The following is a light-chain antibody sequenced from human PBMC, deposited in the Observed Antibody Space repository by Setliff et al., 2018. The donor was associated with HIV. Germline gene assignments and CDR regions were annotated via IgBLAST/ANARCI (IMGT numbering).Light chain of an antibody. CDR2: RNI. V-gene: IGLV1-40*01. Sequence: QSVLTQPPSVSGAPGQRVTISCTGSSSNIGAGYDVHWYQHLPGTAPKLLIYRNIDRPSGVSNRFSGSKSGNTASLTISGLQAEDEADYYCCSYAGSYVFGTGTKVTVL. CDR1: SSNIGAGYD. CDR3: CSYAGSYV. J-gene: IGLJ1*01.